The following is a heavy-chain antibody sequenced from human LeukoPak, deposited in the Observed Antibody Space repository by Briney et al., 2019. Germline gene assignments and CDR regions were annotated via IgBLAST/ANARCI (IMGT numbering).Heavy chain of an antibody. CDR1: GGSISSSSYY. CDR3: ARHPTRLFRSSSWYGFDP. Sequence: TSETLSLTCTVSGGSISSSSYYWGWIRQPPGKGLEWIGSIYYSGSTYYNPSLKSRVTISVDTSKNQFSLKLSSVTAADTAVYYCARHPTRLFRSSSWYGFDPWGQGTLVTVSS. D-gene: IGHD6-13*01. CDR2: IYYSGST. V-gene: IGHV4-39*01. J-gene: IGHJ5*02.